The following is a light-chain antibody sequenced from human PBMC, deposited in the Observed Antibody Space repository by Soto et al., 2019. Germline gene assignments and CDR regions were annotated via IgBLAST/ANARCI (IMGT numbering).Light chain of an antibody. CDR1: QSVSSS. V-gene: IGKV3-15*01. CDR2: GAS. CDR3: QQYNNWPQT. Sequence: EFVLTQSPGTLSLSPGERATLSCRASQSVSSSSLAWYQQKPGQAPRLLIYGASTRATGIPARFSGSGSGTEFTLTISSLQSEDFAVYYCQQYNNWPQTFGQGTKVDIK. J-gene: IGKJ1*01.